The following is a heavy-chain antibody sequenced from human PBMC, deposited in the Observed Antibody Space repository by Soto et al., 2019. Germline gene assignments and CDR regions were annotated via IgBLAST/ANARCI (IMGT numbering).Heavy chain of an antibody. J-gene: IGHJ4*02. CDR1: GYTFTGYY. CDR2: INPNSGGT. V-gene: IGHV1-2*04. Sequence: GASVKVSCKASGYTFTGYYMHWVRQAPGQGLEWMGWINPNSGGTNYAQKFQGWVTMTRDTSISTAYMELSRLRSDDTAVYYCARGLPGVWGGFQYYFDYWGQGTLVTVS. CDR3: ARGLPGVWGGFQYYFDY. D-gene: IGHD3-3*01.